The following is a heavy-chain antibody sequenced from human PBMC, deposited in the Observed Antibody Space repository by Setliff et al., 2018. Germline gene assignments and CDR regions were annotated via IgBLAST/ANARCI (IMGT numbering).Heavy chain of an antibody. CDR2: IYHDGNP. Sequence: PSETLSLTCAVSGVSVNSLTWWSWVRQTPGKGLEWIGFIYHDGNPKFNPSVNYNPSLKSRVTMSIEKSKNQFSLNLRSVTAADTAVYYCTRGGERYHTANWGQGLLVTVSS. CDR1: GVSVNSLTW. V-gene: IGHV4-28*03. D-gene: IGHD2-2*01. CDR3: TRGGERYHTAN. J-gene: IGHJ4*02.